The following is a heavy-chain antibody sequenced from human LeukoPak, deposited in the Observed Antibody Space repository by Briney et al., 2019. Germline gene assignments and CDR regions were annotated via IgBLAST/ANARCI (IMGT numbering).Heavy chain of an antibody. CDR3: VREGVDAFDM. D-gene: IGHD3-10*01. CDR2: ISSTSSYI. Sequence: PGGSLRLSCAASGFTFSSYTMNWVRQAPGKGLEWVSSISSTSSYIYYADSVKGRFTISRDNAKTSLYLQMNSLRAEDTAVYYCVREGVDAFDMWGQGTMVTVSS. V-gene: IGHV3-21*01. CDR1: GFTFSSYT. J-gene: IGHJ3*02.